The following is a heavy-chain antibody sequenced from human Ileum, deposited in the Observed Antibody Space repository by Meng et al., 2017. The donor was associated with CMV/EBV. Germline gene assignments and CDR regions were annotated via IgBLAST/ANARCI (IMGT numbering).Heavy chain of an antibody. J-gene: IGHJ4*02. D-gene: IGHD4-17*01. CDR3: ARELRYGDYYFDS. Sequence: QVKLHESGPGLVKSSQTLALTCNVSGDSIISDDHYWSWIRQPPGKGLEWIGYVFYSGSTYYNPSLMSRVTISVDTSKNQFSLRLSSVTAADTAVYYCARELRYGDYYFDSWGQGTLVTVSS. CDR2: VFYSGST. CDR1: GDSIISDDHY. V-gene: IGHV4-30-4*08.